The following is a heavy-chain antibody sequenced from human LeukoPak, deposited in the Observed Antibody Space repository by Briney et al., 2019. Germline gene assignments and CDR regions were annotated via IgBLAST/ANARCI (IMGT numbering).Heavy chain of an antibody. Sequence: ASVKVSCKAFGYTFTGYWMHWVRQAPGQGPEWMGVISPSGGSTIYAQKFQGRVTMTRDMSTSTVYMELSSLRSEDTAVYYCARDTAMATYFDYWGQGTLVTVSS. CDR3: ARDTAMATYFDY. J-gene: IGHJ4*02. CDR1: GYTFTGYW. V-gene: IGHV1-46*01. CDR2: ISPSGGST. D-gene: IGHD5-18*01.